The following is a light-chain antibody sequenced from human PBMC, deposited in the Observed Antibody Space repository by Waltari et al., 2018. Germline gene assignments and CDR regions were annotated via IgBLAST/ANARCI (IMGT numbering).Light chain of an antibody. V-gene: IGLV2-23*02. Sequence: QSALTQPASVSGSPGQSITLSCTGTSRDVANYNLVSWYQQHPGKAPKLMIYEVSKRPSGVSYRFSGSRSGYTASLTMSGLQAEDEADYNYSSYAGSSTCIFGGGTKLTVL. CDR1: SRDVANYNL. CDR3: SSYAGSSTCI. CDR2: EVS. J-gene: IGLJ2*01.